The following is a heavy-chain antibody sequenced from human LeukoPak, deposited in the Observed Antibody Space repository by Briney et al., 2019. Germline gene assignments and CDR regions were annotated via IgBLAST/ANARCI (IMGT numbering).Heavy chain of an antibody. CDR1: GFTFSSYS. D-gene: IGHD3-16*02. CDR3: ARDAFGGVIDYFDY. V-gene: IGHV3-21*01. J-gene: IGHJ4*02. Sequence: GGSLRLSCAASGFTFSSYSMNWVCQAPGKGLEWVSSISSSSSYIYYADSVKGRFTISRDNAKNSLYLQMNSLRAEDTAVYYCARDAFGGVIDYFDYWGQGTLVTVSS. CDR2: ISSSSSYI.